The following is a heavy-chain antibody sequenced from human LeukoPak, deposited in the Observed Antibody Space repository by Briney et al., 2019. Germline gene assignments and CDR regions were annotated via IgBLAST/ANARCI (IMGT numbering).Heavy chain of an antibody. J-gene: IGHJ4*02. CDR1: GFTFSSYS. CDR2: ISSSSSTI. CDR3: ARGSGEGITIFGVVMSNFIYFDY. V-gene: IGHV3-48*01. Sequence: GGSLRLSCAASGFTFSSYSMNWVRQAPGKGREWVSYISSSSSTIYYADSVKGRFTISRDNAKNSLYLQMNSLRAEDTAVYYCARGSGEGITIFGVVMSNFIYFDYWGQGTLVTVSS. D-gene: IGHD3-3*01.